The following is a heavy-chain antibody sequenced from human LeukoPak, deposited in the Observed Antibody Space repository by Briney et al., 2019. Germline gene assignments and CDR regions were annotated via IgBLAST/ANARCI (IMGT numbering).Heavy chain of an antibody. D-gene: IGHD3-16*01. CDR1: GGTFSSYA. CDR3: ARGTRHYADENWFDP. CDR2: IIPIFGTA. Sequence: SVKVSCKASGGTFSSYAISWVRQAPGQGLEWMGGIIPIFGTANYAQKFQGRVTITADESTSTAYMELSSLRSEDTAVYYCARGTRHYADENWFDPWGQGTLVTVSS. V-gene: IGHV1-69*13. J-gene: IGHJ5*02.